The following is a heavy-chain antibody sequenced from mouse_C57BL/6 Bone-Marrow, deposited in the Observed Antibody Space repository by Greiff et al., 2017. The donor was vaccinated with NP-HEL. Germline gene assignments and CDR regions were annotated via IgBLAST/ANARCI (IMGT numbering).Heavy chain of an antibody. CDR1: AYPFTGYP. CDR3: ANLFY. Sequence: VQLQQSGAELARPVASGKRSCRASAYPFTGYPRPWVKQRPGQGLEWIGYINPSSGYTKYNQKFKDKATLTADKSSSTAYMQLSSLTSEDSAVYYCANLFYWGQGTTLTVSS. J-gene: IGHJ2*01. CDR2: INPSSGYT. V-gene: IGHV1-4*01.